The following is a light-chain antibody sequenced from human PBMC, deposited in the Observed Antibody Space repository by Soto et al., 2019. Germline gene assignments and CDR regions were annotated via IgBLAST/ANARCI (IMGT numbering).Light chain of an antibody. CDR2: DAS. CDR1: QGIGNT. J-gene: IGKJ5*01. V-gene: IGKV3D-11*01. Sequence: EIVITQSPATLSVSPGEGATLSCRASQGIGNTLAWYQQKPGQTPRLLIYDASNRATGIPARFSGSGSGTDFTLTFSSLEPEDVAVYYCQQYSNWPITFGQGTRLEIK. CDR3: QQYSNWPIT.